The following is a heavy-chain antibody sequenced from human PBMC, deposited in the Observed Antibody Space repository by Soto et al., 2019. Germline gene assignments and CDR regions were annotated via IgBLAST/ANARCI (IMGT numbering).Heavy chain of an antibody. CDR2: IIPIFGTA. CDR3: ASRIRREYSSGRYNWFDP. CDR1: GGTFSSYA. J-gene: IGHJ5*02. V-gene: IGHV1-69*13. Sequence: GASVKVSCKASGGTFSSYAISWVRQAPGQGLEWMGGIIPIFGTANYAQKFQGRVTITADESTSTAYMELSSLRSEDTAVYYCASRIRREYSSGRYNWFDPWGQGTLVTVSS. D-gene: IGHD6-19*01.